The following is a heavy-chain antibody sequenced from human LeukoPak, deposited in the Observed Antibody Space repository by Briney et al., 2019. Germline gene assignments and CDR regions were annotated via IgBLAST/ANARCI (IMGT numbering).Heavy chain of an antibody. J-gene: IGHJ6*02. CDR2: ISYDGSNK. CDR1: GFTFSSYG. V-gene: IGHV3-30*03. Sequence: GGSLRLSCAASGFTFSSYGMHWVRQAPGKGLEWVAVISYDGSNKYYADSVKGRFTIFRDNSKNTLYLQMNSLRAEDTAVYYCARVRSFDYYYYGMDVWGQGTTVTVSS. CDR3: ARVRSFDYYYYGMDV. D-gene: IGHD2/OR15-2a*01.